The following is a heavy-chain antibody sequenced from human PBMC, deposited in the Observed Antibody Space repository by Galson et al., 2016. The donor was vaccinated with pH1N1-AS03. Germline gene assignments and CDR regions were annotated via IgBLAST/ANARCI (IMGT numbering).Heavy chain of an antibody. Sequence: SLRLSCAASGFAFRTYTMNWVRQAPGGGLVWVSSINNEGTSTRGTDSVKGRFFISRDNAKNTVYLQMNSLRAEDTAVYYCARQDSSGYFHGLDVWGRGTTVTVSS. CDR3: ARQDSSGYFHGLDV. D-gene: IGHD3-22*01. V-gene: IGHV3-74*01. CDR1: GFAFRTYT. J-gene: IGHJ3*01. CDR2: INNEGTST.